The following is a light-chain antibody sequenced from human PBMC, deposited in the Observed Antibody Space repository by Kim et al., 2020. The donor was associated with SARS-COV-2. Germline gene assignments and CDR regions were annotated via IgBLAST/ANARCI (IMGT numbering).Light chain of an antibody. V-gene: IGKV4-1*01. CDR3: QQYYSTPWT. CDR1: QSVLYSSNNKNY. CDR2: WAS. J-gene: IGKJ1*01. Sequence: ATINCKSSQSVLYSSNNKNYLAWYQQKPGQPPTLLIYWASTRESGVPDLFSGSGSGTDFTLTISSLQAEDVAVYYCQQYYSTPWTFGQGTKVDIK.